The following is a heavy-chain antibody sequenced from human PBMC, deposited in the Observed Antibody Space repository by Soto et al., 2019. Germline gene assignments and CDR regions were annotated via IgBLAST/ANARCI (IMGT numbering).Heavy chain of an antibody. V-gene: IGHV3-7*01. J-gene: IGHJ6*02. CDR1: GFTFSSYW. CDR2: IKQDGSEK. Sequence: PGGFLRLSWAASGFTFSSYWMSWVSQAPGKGLEWVANIKQDGSEKYYVDSVKGRFTISRDNAKNSLYLQMNSLRAEDTAVYYCARDRYSYYDFWSGALPYSYYGMDVWGQGTTVTVSS. CDR3: ARDRYSYYDFWSGALPYSYYGMDV. D-gene: IGHD3-3*01.